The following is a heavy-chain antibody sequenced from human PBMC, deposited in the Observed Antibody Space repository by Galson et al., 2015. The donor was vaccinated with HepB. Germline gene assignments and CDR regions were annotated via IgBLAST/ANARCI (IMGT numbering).Heavy chain of an antibody. CDR2: ISGSGGST. Sequence: SLRLSCAASGFTFSSSAMSWVRQAPGKGLEWVSVISGSGGSTNYADSVKGRFSISRDNSKNTLFLQMNSLRAEDTAVYYCAKDSSYFYGLDVWGQGTTVTASS. J-gene: IGHJ6*02. V-gene: IGHV3-23*01. CDR3: AKDSSYFYGLDV. D-gene: IGHD6-13*01. CDR1: GFTFSSSA.